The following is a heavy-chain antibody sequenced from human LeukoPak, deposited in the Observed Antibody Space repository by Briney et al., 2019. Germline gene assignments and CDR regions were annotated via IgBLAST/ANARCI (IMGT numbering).Heavy chain of an antibody. Sequence: SETLSLTCTVSVGSISTYYWVWIRQSPGKELEWIGYVSYSGNTNYNPSLKSRVTISVDTSKNQLSLKLSSMTAADTDVYYCARAGYCSATSCQWVPLVWGQGTTVTVSS. CDR3: ARAGYCSATSCQWVPLV. CDR2: VSYSGNT. CDR1: VGSISTYY. J-gene: IGHJ6*02. V-gene: IGHV4-59*01. D-gene: IGHD6-19*01.